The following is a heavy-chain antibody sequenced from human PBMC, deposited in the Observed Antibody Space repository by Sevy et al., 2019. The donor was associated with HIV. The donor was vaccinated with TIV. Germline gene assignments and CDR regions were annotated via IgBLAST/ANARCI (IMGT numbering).Heavy chain of an antibody. Sequence: GGSRRLSCAASGSTFSNYAMSWVRQAPGKGLEWVSAISGRGGRIYYADSVKGRFTISRDNSKKTLYLQMNSLRAEDTTVYYCATEGLSGYDAPFAYWGQGTLVTVSS. V-gene: IGHV3-23*01. D-gene: IGHD5-12*01. CDR3: ATEGLSGYDAPFAY. J-gene: IGHJ4*02. CDR1: GSTFSNYA. CDR2: ISGRGGRI.